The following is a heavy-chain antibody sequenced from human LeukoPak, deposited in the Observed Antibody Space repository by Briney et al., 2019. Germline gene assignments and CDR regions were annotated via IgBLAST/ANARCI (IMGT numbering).Heavy chain of an antibody. Sequence: PSETLSLTCTVSGGSISSSSYYWGWIRQPPGKGLEWIGYIYYSGSTYYNPSLKSRVTISVDTSKNQFSLKLSSVTAADTAVYYCARGTHDYGFYWGQGTLVTVSS. D-gene: IGHD4-17*01. J-gene: IGHJ4*02. CDR2: IYYSGST. CDR3: ARGTHDYGFY. CDR1: GGSISSSSYY. V-gene: IGHV4-30-4*08.